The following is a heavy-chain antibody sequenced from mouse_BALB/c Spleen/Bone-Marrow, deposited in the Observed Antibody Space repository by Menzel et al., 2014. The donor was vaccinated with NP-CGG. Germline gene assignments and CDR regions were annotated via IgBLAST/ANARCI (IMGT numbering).Heavy chain of an antibody. CDR3: ARSGSSSGYFDY. CDR2: ISSGSSTI. J-gene: IGHJ2*01. Sequence: VKVVESGGGLVQPGGSRKLSCAASGFTFSSFGMHWVRQAPEKGLEWVAYISSGSSTIYYADTVMGRFTISRDNPKNTLFLQMTSLRSEDTAMYYCARSGSSSGYFDYWGQGTTLTVSS. V-gene: IGHV5-17*02. CDR1: GFTFSSFG. D-gene: IGHD1-1*01.